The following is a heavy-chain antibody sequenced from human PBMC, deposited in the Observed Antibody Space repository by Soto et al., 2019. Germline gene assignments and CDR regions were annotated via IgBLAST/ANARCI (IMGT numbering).Heavy chain of an antibody. D-gene: IGHD5-12*01. CDR3: ARDRVGGYHLFDY. CDR1: GGSVSSGSYY. V-gene: IGHV4-61*01. Sequence: PSETLSLTCTVSGGSVSSGSYYWSWIRQPPGKGLEWIGYIYYSGSTNYNPSLKSRVTISVDTSKNQFSLKLSSVTAADTAVYYCARDRVGGYHLFDYWGQGTLVTVSS. CDR2: IYYSGST. J-gene: IGHJ4*02.